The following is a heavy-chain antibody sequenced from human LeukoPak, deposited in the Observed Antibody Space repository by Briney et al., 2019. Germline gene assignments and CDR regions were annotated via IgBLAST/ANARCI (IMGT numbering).Heavy chain of an antibody. J-gene: IGHJ4*02. D-gene: IGHD3-10*01. V-gene: IGHV4-30-4*01. CDR1: GGSISSGDYY. CDR2: IYYSGST. Sequence: SEILSLTCTVSGGSISSGDYYWSWIRQPPGKGLEWIGYIYYSGSTYYNPSLKSRVTISVDTSKNQFSLKLSSVTAADTAVYYCASSLHYYGSGSYVDYWGQGTLVTVSS. CDR3: ASSLHYYGSGSYVDY.